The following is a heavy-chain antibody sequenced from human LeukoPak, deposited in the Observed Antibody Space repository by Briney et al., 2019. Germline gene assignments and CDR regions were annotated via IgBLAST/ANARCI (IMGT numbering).Heavy chain of an antibody. CDR1: GFTFSSYS. Sequence: GGSLRLSCAASGFTFSSYSMNWVRQAPGKGLEWVSSISSSSSYIYYADPVKGRFTISRDNAKNSLYLQMNSLRAEDTAVYYCARGEAAAWYFDLWGRGTLVTVSS. D-gene: IGHD6-13*01. V-gene: IGHV3-21*01. CDR3: ARGEAAAWYFDL. J-gene: IGHJ2*01. CDR2: ISSSSSYI.